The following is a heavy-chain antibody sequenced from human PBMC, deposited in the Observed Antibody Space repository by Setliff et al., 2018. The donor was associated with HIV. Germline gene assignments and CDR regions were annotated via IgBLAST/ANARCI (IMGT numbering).Heavy chain of an antibody. J-gene: IGHJ3*02. CDR2: IFVYDGNT. Sequence: ASVKVSCKASGYSLSNYDINWVRQAPGQGLEWMGWIFVYDGNTNYAQKVQDRVTMTADTSTSTAYMELSRLRSDDTAVYYCASKISCTNGVCLDAFDTWGQGTMVTVSS. CDR1: GYSLSNYD. D-gene: IGHD2-8*01. V-gene: IGHV1-18*01. CDR3: ASKISCTNGVCLDAFDT.